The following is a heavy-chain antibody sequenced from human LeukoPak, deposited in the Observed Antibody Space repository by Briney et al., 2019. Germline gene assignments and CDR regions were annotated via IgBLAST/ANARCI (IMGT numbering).Heavy chain of an antibody. D-gene: IGHD1-7*01. J-gene: IGHJ6*02. CDR1: GFTVSSNY. CDR3: ARDGTGTSYYYYGMDV. Sequence: GGSLRLSCAASGFTVSSNYMSWVRQAPGEGLEWVSVIYSGGSTYYADSVKGRFTISRHNSKNTLYLQMNSLRAEDTAVYYCARDGTGTSYYYYGMDVWGQGTTVTVSS. V-gene: IGHV3-53*04. CDR2: IYSGGST.